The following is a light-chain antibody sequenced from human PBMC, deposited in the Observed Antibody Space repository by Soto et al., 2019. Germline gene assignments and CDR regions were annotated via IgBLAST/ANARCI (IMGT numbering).Light chain of an antibody. CDR1: SSDIGSYNY. V-gene: IGLV2-8*01. Sequence: QSVLTQPASVSGSPGQSITISCTGTSSDIGSYNYVSWYQQHPGKAPKLLIYDVTKRPSGVPDRFSGSKSGNTASLTVSGLQAEDEALYYCTSYAGSDNLGVFGGGTKVTVL. CDR2: DVT. CDR3: TSYAGSDNLGV. J-gene: IGLJ2*01.